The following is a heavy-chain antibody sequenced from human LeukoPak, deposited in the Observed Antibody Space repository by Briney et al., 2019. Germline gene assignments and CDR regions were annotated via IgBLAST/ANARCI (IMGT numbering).Heavy chain of an antibody. CDR2: SSYDGSNK. D-gene: IGHD1-7*01. CDR3: AKERLVGQLRRGRNYGMDV. V-gene: IGHV3-30*18. CDR1: GFTFSGYA. J-gene: IGHJ6*02. Sequence: GGSLRLSCAASGFTFSGYAMHWVRPAPGKGLEWLAVSSYDGSNKFYEDSVKGRFSISRENSMHTLYLQMNRLRPEDTAVYYCAKERLVGQLRRGRNYGMDVWGQGTTVTVSS.